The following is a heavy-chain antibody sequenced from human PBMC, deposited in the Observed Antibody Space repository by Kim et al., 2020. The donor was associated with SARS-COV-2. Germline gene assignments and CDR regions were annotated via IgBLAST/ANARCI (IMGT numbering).Heavy chain of an antibody. D-gene: IGHD3-22*01. CDR1: GFTFSSYA. Sequence: GGSLRLSCAASGFTFSSYAMHWVRQAPGKGLEWVAVISYDGSNKYYADSVKGRFTISRDNSKNTLYLQMNSLRAEDTAVYYCARDLITMIVVVGSAPYFDYWGQGTLVTVSS. CDR3: ARDLITMIVVVGSAPYFDY. J-gene: IGHJ4*02. CDR2: ISYDGSNK. V-gene: IGHV3-30*04.